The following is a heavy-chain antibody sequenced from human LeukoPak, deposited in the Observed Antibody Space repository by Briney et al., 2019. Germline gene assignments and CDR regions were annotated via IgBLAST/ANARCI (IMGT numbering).Heavy chain of an antibody. Sequence: PSETLSLTCAVYGGSFSGYYWSWIRQPPGKGLEWIGEINHSGSTNYNPSLKSRVTISVDTSKNQFSLKLSSVTAADTAVYYCARGRMITFGGVIANFDYWGQGTLVTVSS. CDR1: GGSFSGYY. CDR3: ARGRMITFGGVIANFDY. CDR2: INHSGST. J-gene: IGHJ4*02. V-gene: IGHV4-34*01. D-gene: IGHD3-16*02.